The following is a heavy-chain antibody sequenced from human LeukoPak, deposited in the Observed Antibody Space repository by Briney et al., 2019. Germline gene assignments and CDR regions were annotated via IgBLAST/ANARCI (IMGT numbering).Heavy chain of an antibody. CDR1: GFTFSSYA. J-gene: IGHJ4*02. V-gene: IGHV3-30*04. Sequence: PGGSLRLSCAASGFTFSSYAMHWVRQAPGKGLEWVAVISYDGSNKYYADSVKGRFTISRDNSKNTLYLQMNSLRAEDTAVYYCARGLTRGSSDYWGQGTLVTVSS. D-gene: IGHD6-6*01. CDR2: ISYDGSNK. CDR3: ARGLTRGSSDY.